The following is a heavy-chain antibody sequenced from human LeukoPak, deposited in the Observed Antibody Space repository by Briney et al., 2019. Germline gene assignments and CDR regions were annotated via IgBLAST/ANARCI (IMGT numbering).Heavy chain of an antibody. V-gene: IGHV3-23*01. J-gene: IGHJ4*02. Sequence: GTLRLSCAASGFTFSSYGMSWVRQAPGKGLEWVSAISGSGGNTYYADSVKGRFTVSRDNAKKSLYLQMNSLRAEDTAVYYCGRSQNYNDSSGYSYWGQGTLVTVSS. CDR3: GRSQNYNDSSGYSY. D-gene: IGHD3-22*01. CDR1: GFTFSSYG. CDR2: ISGSGGNT.